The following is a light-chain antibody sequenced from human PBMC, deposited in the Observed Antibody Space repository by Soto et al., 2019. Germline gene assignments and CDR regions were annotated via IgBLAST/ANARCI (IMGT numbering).Light chain of an antibody. J-gene: IGKJ1*01. CDR2: KVS. CDR1: QSLNNW. CDR3: QQYNSDSWT. Sequence: DIQITQSPSTLSASVGDRVTITCRASQSLNNWLAWFQQKPGKAPKVLIYKVSNLESGVPSRFSGSGSGTEFTLTISSLQPDDFATYYCQQYNSDSWTFGQGTKVEIK. V-gene: IGKV1-5*03.